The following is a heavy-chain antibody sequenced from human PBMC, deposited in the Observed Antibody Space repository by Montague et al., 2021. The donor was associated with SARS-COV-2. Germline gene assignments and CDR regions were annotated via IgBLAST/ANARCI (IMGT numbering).Heavy chain of an antibody. CDR1: GGSISSSGYY. CDR2: IYYTGTT. J-gene: IGHJ4*02. V-gene: IGHV4-39*01. Sequence: SETLSLTCTVSGGSISSSGYYWGWIRQPPGKGLEWIGSIYYTGTTYYNPSLKSRVTISVDTSKNQFSLKLSSVTAADTAVYYCARQGRDGYNTYYFDYWGQGTLVTVSS. D-gene: IGHD5-24*01. CDR3: ARQGRDGYNTYYFDY.